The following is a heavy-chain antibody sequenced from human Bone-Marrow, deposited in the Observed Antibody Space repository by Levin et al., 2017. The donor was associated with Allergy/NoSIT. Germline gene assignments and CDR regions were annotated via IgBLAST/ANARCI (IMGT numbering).Heavy chain of an antibody. CDR1: GFIFSNYG. CDR2: ISYDGKDQ. J-gene: IGHJ5*02. CDR3: AKDTKVNVVAGSPNHLRNCFET. Sequence: GGSLRLSCAASGFIFSNYGMHWVRQAPGKGLEWVAAISYDGKDQSYTDSVKGRSIVARDTSENTLYLQMSSLRADDAAMYYWAKDTKVNVVAGSPNHLRNCFETWGQGTLVGVAA. V-gene: IGHV3-30*18. D-gene: IGHD2-8*01.